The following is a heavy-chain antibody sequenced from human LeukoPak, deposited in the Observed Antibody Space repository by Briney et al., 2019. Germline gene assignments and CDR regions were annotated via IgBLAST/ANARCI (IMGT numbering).Heavy chain of an antibody. Sequence: GESLKISCKGSGYSFTSYWIGWVRQMPGKGLEWMGNIYPGDSDTRYSPSFQGQVTISADKSISTAYLQWSSLKASDTAMYYCARTMVRRSDAFDIWGQGTMVTVSS. J-gene: IGHJ3*02. CDR3: ARTMVRRSDAFDI. D-gene: IGHD3-10*01. CDR2: IYPGDSDT. CDR1: GYSFTSYW. V-gene: IGHV5-51*01.